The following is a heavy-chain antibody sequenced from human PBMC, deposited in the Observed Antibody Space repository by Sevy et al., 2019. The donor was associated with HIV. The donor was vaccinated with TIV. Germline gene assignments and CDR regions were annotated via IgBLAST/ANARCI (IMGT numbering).Heavy chain of an antibody. CDR2: LKSVESST. J-gene: IGHJ4*02. D-gene: IGHD6-13*01. Sequence: GGSLRLSCAASGFPLSGYWMHWVRQVPGKGLVWVSRLKSVESSTTYADSVKGRFTVSRGNAKNTVYLQMNSLRAEDTGVYYCAREASSWYGVDYWGQGTLVTVSS. CDR1: GFPLSGYW. V-gene: IGHV3-74*01. CDR3: AREASSWYGVDY.